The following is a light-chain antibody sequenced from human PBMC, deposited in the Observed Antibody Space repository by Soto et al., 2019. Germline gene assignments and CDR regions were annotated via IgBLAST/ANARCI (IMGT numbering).Light chain of an antibody. CDR3: SSYTSRSSLDV. V-gene: IGLV2-14*01. CDR1: SSDVGGYNH. Sequence: QSALTQPASVSGSLGQSITISCTGTSSDVGGYNHVSWYQQHPGKAPKLMIYEVSNRPSGVSNRFSGSKSGNTASLTISGLQAEDEADYYCSSYTSRSSLDVFATGTKVTVL. J-gene: IGLJ1*01. CDR2: EVS.